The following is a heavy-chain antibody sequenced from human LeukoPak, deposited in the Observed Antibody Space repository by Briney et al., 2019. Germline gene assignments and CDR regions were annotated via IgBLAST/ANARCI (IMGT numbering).Heavy chain of an antibody. D-gene: IGHD3-16*01. J-gene: IGHJ4*02. Sequence: ASVKVSCKASGGTFSSYAISWVRQAPGQGLEWMGGIIPIFGTANYAQKFQGRVTITADESTSTAYMELSSLRSEDTAVYYCATYDYVWEQFDYWGQGTLVTVSS. CDR1: GGTFSSYA. V-gene: IGHV1-69*13. CDR3: ATYDYVWEQFDY. CDR2: IIPIFGTA.